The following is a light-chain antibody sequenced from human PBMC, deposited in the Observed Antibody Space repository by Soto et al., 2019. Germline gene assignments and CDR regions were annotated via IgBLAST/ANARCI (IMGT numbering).Light chain of an antibody. V-gene: IGLV2-8*01. J-gene: IGLJ2*01. Sequence: QFALTQPPSASGSPGQSVTISCTGTSSDVGGYNYVSWYQQHPGKAPKLMIYEVSKRPSGVPDRFSGSKSGNTASLTVSGLQAVDEADYYCSSYAGSTVVFGGGTKLTVL. CDR1: SSDVGGYNY. CDR2: EVS. CDR3: SSYAGSTVV.